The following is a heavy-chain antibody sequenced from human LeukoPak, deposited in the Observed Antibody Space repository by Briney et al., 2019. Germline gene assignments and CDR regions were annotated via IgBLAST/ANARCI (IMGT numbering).Heavy chain of an antibody. Sequence: GGSLRLSCAASGFTFSTYSMNWVRQAPGKGLEWVSYISGSSETIYYADSVKGRFTISRDNAKNSLYLQMNSLRDEDTAVYYCARTPPTAGLTTIGVGSDYWGQGILVTVSS. J-gene: IGHJ4*02. CDR2: ISGSSETI. D-gene: IGHD4-11*01. V-gene: IGHV3-48*02. CDR3: ARTPPTAGLTTIGVGSDY. CDR1: GFTFSTYS.